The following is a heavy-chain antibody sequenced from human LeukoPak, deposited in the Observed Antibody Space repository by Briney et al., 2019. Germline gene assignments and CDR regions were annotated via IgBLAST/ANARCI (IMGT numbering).Heavy chain of an antibody. J-gene: IGHJ4*02. CDR1: GDSISTSGYY. D-gene: IGHD3-9*01. Sequence: SETLSLTCTVSGDSISTSGYYYDWIRQPPGKGLEWIGNIYYIGNTWYNPSLKSRVTISVDTSKNQFSLKLSSVTAADTAVYYCARGRMTYYDILTGYTFDYWGQGTLVTVSS. CDR3: ARGRMTYYDILTGYTFDY. CDR2: IYYIGNT. V-gene: IGHV4-39*07.